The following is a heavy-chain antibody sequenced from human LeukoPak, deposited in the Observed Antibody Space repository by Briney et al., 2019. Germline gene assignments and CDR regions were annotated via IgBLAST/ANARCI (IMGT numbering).Heavy chain of an antibody. D-gene: IGHD6-13*01. CDR3: ATSSSRSEFDY. J-gene: IGHJ4*02. CDR2: INPNSGGT. CDR1: GYTFTGYY. V-gene: IGHV1-2*02. Sequence: ASVKVSCKASGYTFTGYYMHWVRQAPGQGLEWMGWINPNSGGTNYAQKFQGRVTMTGDTSISAAYMELSRLRSDDTAVYYCATSSSRSEFDYWGQGTLVTVSS.